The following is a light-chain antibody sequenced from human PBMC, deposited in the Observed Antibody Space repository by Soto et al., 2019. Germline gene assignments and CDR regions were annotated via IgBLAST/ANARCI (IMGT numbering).Light chain of an antibody. CDR2: DAS. J-gene: IGKJ2*01. Sequence: EIVLTQSPATLSLSPGERATLSCGASQSVISSYLAWYQQKPGLAPRLLIYDASTTATGIPDRFSGSGSGTDFSRTISRLEPEEFAVYYCQQYGSSPWTFGQGTKLEIK. CDR1: QSVISSY. CDR3: QQYGSSPWT. V-gene: IGKV3D-20*01.